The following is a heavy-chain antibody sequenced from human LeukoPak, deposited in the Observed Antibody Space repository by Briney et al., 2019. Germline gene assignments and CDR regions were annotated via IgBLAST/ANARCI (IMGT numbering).Heavy chain of an antibody. D-gene: IGHD6-19*01. CDR3: ARGISCWYEDY. J-gene: IGHJ4*02. CDR2: MNPNSGNT. V-gene: IGHV1-8*01. CDR1: GYTFTSYD. Sequence: GASVKVSCKASGYTFTSYDINWARQATGQGLEWMGWMNPNSGNTGYAQKFQGRVTMTRNTSISTAYMELSSMRSEDTAVYYCARGISCWYEDYWGQGTLVTVSS.